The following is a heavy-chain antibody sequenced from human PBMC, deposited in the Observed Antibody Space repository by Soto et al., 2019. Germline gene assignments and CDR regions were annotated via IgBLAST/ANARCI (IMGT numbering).Heavy chain of an antibody. CDR3: AKVSIVGASQPFDY. CDR2: ISGSGGST. Sequence: AISGSGGSTYYADSVKGRFTISRDNSKNTLYLQMNSLRAEDTAVYYCAKVSIVGASQPFDYWGQGTLVTVSS. D-gene: IGHD1-26*01. V-gene: IGHV3-23*01. J-gene: IGHJ4*02.